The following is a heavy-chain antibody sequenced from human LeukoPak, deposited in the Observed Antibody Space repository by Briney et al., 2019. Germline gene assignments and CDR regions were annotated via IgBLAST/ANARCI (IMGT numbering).Heavy chain of an antibody. J-gene: IGHJ4*02. CDR2: FDPEDGET. CDR1: GYTLTELS. CDR3: ATGWYGVGSFDY. Sequence: ASVKVSCKVSGYTLTELSMHWVRQAPGKGLEWMGGFDPEDGETIYAQKFQGRVTMTEDTSTDTAYMELSSLRSEDAAVYYCATGWYGVGSFDYWGQGTLVTVSS. V-gene: IGHV1-24*01. D-gene: IGHD6-13*01.